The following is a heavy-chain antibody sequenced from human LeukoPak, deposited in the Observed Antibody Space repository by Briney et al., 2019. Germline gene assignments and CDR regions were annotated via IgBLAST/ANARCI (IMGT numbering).Heavy chain of an antibody. CDR2: INHSGST. J-gene: IGHJ4*02. D-gene: IGHD2-21*02. V-gene: IGHV4-34*01. CDR1: GGSFSGYY. CDR3: ARVGGDFHFDY. Sequence: SETLSLTCAVYGGSFSGYYWSWIRQPPGKGLEWIGEINHSGSTNYNPSLKSRVTISVDTSKNQFSLKLSSVTAAGTAVYYCARVGGDFHFDYWGQGTLVTVSS.